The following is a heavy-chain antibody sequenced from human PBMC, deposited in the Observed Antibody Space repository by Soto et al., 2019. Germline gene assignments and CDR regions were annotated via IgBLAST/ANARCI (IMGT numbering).Heavy chain of an antibody. J-gene: IGHJ6*02. Sequence: QLQLQESGPGLVKPSETLSLTCTVSGGSISSSSYYWGWIRQPPGKGLEWIGSIYYSGSTYYNPSLKSRVTISVDTSKNQFSLKLSSVTAADTAVYYCALGVNPVLQYYYYGMDVWGQGTTVTVSS. CDR3: ALGVNPVLQYYYYGMDV. V-gene: IGHV4-39*01. D-gene: IGHD3-16*01. CDR2: IYYSGST. CDR1: GGSISSSSYY.